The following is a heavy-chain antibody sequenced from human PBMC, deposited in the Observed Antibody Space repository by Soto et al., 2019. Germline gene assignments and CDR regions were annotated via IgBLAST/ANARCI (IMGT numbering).Heavy chain of an antibody. J-gene: IGHJ6*02. CDR1: GGTFSSYA. V-gene: IGHV1-69*12. Sequence: QVQLVQSGAEVKKPGSSVKVSCKASGGTFSSYAISWVRQAPGQGLEWMGGIIPIFGTANYAQKFQGRVTITADESTSTADVELGSLRAEDTAVYCCARTLVPAAMTVRSYYYYGMDVWGQGTTVTVSS. D-gene: IGHD2-2*01. CDR3: ARTLVPAAMTVRSYYYYGMDV. CDR2: IIPIFGTA.